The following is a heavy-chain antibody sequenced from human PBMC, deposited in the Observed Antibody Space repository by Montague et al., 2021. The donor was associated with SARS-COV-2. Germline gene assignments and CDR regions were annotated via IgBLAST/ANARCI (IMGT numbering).Heavy chain of an antibody. CDR2: ISYSGKT. Sequence: SKTLSLTCTVSGGSISSGTYYWGWVRQPPGKGLEWIGSISYSGKTYYNPSLKSRVTISVDTSKNQFSLKVTSVTAADTAVYYCARRAQRQRSWFFDLWGRGTLVTVSS. D-gene: IGHD6-25*01. CDR1: GGSISSGTYY. V-gene: IGHV4-39*01. J-gene: IGHJ2*01. CDR3: ARRAQRQRSWFFDL.